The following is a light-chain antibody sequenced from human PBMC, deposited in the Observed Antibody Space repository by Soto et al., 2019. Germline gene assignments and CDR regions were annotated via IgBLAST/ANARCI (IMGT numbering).Light chain of an antibody. CDR2: GAS. CDR1: QSVTSSY. J-gene: IGKJ3*01. V-gene: IGKV3-20*01. CDR3: QQYGSSPCT. Sequence: EIVLTQSPGTVSLSPGERATLSCRASQSVTSSYLAWYQQQPGQAPRRHIYGASSRATGIPDRFSGSGSGTDFTLTISRLEPEDFAVYYCQQYGSSPCTVGRGTKVDIK.